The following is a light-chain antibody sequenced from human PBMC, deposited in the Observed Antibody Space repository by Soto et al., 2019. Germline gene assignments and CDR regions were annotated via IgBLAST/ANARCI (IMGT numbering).Light chain of an antibody. CDR3: SSYTSSTTYV. CDR2: EVS. V-gene: IGLV2-18*02. Sequence: QSVLTQPPSVSGSPGQSVTVSCTGASSDIGSYNRVSWYQQPPGTAPKLMIYEVSNRPSGVPDRFSGSKSGNTASLTISGLQPDDEADYYCSSYTSSTTYVFGSGTKVTVL. J-gene: IGLJ1*01. CDR1: SSDIGSYNR.